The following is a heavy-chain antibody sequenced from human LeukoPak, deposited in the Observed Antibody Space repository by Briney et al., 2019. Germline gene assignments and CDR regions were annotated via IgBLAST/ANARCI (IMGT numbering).Heavy chain of an antibody. D-gene: IGHD6-13*01. CDR3: ARDRMYSSSRYYFYLMDV. CDR1: GGSISSSNW. Sequence: SGTLSLTCAVSGGSISSSNWWSWVRQPPGQGLEWIGEIYHSGSTNYNPSLKSRVTISVDKSKSQFSLELSSVTAADTAVYYCARDRMYSSSRYYFYLMDVWGQGTTVTVSS. CDR2: IYHSGST. V-gene: IGHV4-4*02. J-gene: IGHJ6*02.